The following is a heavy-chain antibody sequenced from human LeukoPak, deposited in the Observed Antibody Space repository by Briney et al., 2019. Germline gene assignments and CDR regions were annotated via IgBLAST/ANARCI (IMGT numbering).Heavy chain of an antibody. CDR2: INHSGST. V-gene: IGHV4-34*01. CDR3: ARDSDSYWYFDL. CDR1: GGSFSGYY. Sequence: SETLSLTCAVYGGSFSGYYWSWIRQPPGKGLEWIGEINHSGSTNYNPSLKSRVTISVDTSKNQFSLKLSSVTAADTAVYYCARDSDSYWYFDLWGRGTLVTVSS. J-gene: IGHJ2*01. D-gene: IGHD3-22*01.